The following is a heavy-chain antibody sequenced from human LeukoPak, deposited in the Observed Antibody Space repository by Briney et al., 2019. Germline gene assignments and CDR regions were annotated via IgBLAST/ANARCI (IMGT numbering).Heavy chain of an antibody. J-gene: IGHJ4*02. CDR2: ISYDGSNK. CDR1: GFTFSSYG. V-gene: IGHV3-30*18. Sequence: GGSLRLSCAASGFTFSSYGMHWVRQAPGKGLEWVAVISYDGSNKYYADSVKGRFTISRDNSKNTLYLQMNSLRAEDTAIYYCPKDTPIPAAGINYWGQETLVTVSP. D-gene: IGHD6-13*01. CDR3: PKDTPIPAAGINY.